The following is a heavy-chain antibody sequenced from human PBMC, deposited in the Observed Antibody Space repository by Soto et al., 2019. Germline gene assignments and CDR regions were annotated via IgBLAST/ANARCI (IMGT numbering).Heavy chain of an antibody. Sequence: LPLTCTVSGDSISTYDYYWSWFRQPPGGGLQWIGYIYYSGTTYYNPSLKSRVTLSMDTSKNQFSLRLSSVTAADTAVYYCARGIGVFDSWGQGTLVTVSS. CDR2: IYYSGTT. J-gene: IGHJ4*02. D-gene: IGHD3-10*01. CDR3: ARGIGVFDS. CDR1: GDSISTYDYY. V-gene: IGHV4-30-4*01.